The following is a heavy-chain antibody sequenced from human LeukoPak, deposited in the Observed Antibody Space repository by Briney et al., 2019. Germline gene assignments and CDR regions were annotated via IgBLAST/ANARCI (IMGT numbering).Heavy chain of an antibody. Sequence: SGGSLRLSCAASGFTFSSYSMNWVRQAPGKGLVWVSYISSSSSTIYYADSVKGRFTISRDNAKNSLYLQMNSLRAEDTAVYYCARSLGGQPEYYYYMDVWGKGTTVTVSS. CDR1: GFTFSSYS. J-gene: IGHJ6*03. CDR3: ARSLGGQPEYYYYMDV. V-gene: IGHV3-48*01. CDR2: ISSSSSTI. D-gene: IGHD1-26*01.